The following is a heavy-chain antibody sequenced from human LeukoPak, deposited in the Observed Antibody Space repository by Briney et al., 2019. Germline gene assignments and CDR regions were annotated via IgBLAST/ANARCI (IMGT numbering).Heavy chain of an antibody. D-gene: IGHD1-26*01. Sequence: SETLSLTCAVYGGSFSGYYWSWIRQPPGKGLEWIGEINHSGSTNYNPSLKSRVTISVDTSKNQFSLKLSSVTAADTAVYYCAGRYSGSYYPFDYWGQGTLVTVSS. J-gene: IGHJ4*02. CDR3: AGRYSGSYYPFDY. V-gene: IGHV4-34*01. CDR1: GGSFSGYY. CDR2: INHSGST.